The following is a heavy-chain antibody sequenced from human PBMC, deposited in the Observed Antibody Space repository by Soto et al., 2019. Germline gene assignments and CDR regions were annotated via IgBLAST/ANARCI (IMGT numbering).Heavy chain of an antibody. D-gene: IGHD1-26*01. V-gene: IGHV4-59*01. Sequence: SDTLSLTLTVSNGSFSSYYWTWIRHPPGKGLEWIGYIYYNGGTNYNPSLKSRVTFSVDAPKNQFSLKLSSVTAADTAVYYCARVVSPRRGWGYYGLDVWGQGTTVTVSS. CDR3: ARVVSPRRGWGYYGLDV. CDR1: NGSFSSYY. J-gene: IGHJ6*02. CDR2: IYYNGGT.